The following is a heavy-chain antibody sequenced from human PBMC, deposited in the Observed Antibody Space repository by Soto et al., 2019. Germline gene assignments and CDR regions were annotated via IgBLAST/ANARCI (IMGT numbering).Heavy chain of an antibody. CDR2: IVVASGQT. CDR3: SADRPDIGVGWWV. Sequence: SXKVSFKATGSGXISSGIQLVRQAHGQRLEWIGWIVVASGQTNYAQNFRGRVAITRDTSTATAYIELTGLTSEDTAVYFCSADRPDIGVGWWVWGQGTTVPVSS. D-gene: IGHD2-15*01. J-gene: IGHJ6*02. CDR1: GSGXISSG. V-gene: IGHV1-58*02.